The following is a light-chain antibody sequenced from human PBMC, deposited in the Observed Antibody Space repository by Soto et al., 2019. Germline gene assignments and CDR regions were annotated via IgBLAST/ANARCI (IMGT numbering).Light chain of an antibody. CDR1: QSVTSN. CDR3: QKYNNWPPLT. Sequence: EIVMTQSPATLSVSPGERATLSCRASQSVTSNLAWYQQKPGQAPRLIIFRASTRATDIPARFSDSGSGTEFTLIIGSLQSEDFAVYYCQKYNNWPPLTFGGGTKMEIK. CDR2: RAS. J-gene: IGKJ4*01. V-gene: IGKV3-15*01.